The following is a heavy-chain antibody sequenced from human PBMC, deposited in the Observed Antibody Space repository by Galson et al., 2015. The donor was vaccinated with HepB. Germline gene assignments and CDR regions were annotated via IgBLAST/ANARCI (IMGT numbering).Heavy chain of an antibody. CDR1: GFTFSSYA. CDR3: ARDQSIVGSSSETKVFWVFYGMDV. D-gene: IGHD6-6*01. Sequence: SLRLSCAASGFTFSSYAMHWVRQAPGKGLEWVAVISYDGSNKYYADSVKGRFTISRDNSKNTLYLQMNSLRAEDTAVYYCARDQSIVGSSSETKVFWVFYGMDVWGQGTAVTVSS. V-gene: IGHV3-30-3*01. J-gene: IGHJ6*02. CDR2: ISYDGSNK.